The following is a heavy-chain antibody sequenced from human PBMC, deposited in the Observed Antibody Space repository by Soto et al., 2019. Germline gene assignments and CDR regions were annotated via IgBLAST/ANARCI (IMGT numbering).Heavy chain of an antibody. D-gene: IGHD2-15*01. Sequence: SETLSLTCTVSGGSISSGDYYWSWILHPPGKGLEWIGYIYYSGSTYYNPSLKSRVTISVDTSKNQFSMNLSSVTSADTAVYYCAREYCSGGSCYLVDPWGQGPLVTVSS. CDR2: IYYSGST. CDR3: AREYCSGGSCYLVDP. J-gene: IGHJ5*02. CDR1: GGSISSGDYY. V-gene: IGHV4-30-4*01.